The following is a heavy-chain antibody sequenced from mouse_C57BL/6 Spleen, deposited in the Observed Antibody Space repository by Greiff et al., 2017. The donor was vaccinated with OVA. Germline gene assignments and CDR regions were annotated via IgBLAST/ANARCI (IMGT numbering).Heavy chain of an antibody. Sequence: EVKLVESGGGLVQPGGSLKLSCAASGFTFSDYYMYWVRQTPEKRLEWVAFISNGGDNTYYPDTVKGRFTISRDKAKNTLYLQMSRLKSEDTAMYYCARQDNYVMDYWGQGTSVTVSS. CDR3: ARQDNYVMDY. CDR1: GFTFSDYY. J-gene: IGHJ4*01. CDR2: ISNGGDNT. D-gene: IGHD3-3*01. V-gene: IGHV5-12*01.